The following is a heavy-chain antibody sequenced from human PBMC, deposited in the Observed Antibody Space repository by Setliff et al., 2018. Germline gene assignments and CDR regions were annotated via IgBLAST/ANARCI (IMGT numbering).Heavy chain of an antibody. CDR1: GGTFSSYA. Sequence: SVKVSCKASGGTFSSYAISWVRQAPGQGLEWMGGIIPILGIANYAQKFQGRVTITADKSTSTAYMELSSLRSEDTAVYYCARDLGRGYYYDSSGQKVGDYWGQGTLVTVSS. V-gene: IGHV1-69*10. J-gene: IGHJ4*02. CDR2: IIPILGIA. D-gene: IGHD3-22*01. CDR3: ARDLGRGYYYDSSGQKVGDY.